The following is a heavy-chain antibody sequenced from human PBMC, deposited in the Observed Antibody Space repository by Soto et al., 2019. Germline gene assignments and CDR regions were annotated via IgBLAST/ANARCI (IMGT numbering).Heavy chain of an antibody. D-gene: IGHD4-17*01. Sequence: QVQLVQSGAEVKKPGASVKVSCKASGYTFTNYDINWVRQATGQGLEWMGWMNPKSGNTGYAQQFQGRIIMTRSTSTSTAYMELSSLRSEDTALYYCVRVYGEIDYWGQGTLVTVSS. CDR3: VRVYGEIDY. CDR2: MNPKSGNT. V-gene: IGHV1-8*01. CDR1: GYTFTNYD. J-gene: IGHJ4*02.